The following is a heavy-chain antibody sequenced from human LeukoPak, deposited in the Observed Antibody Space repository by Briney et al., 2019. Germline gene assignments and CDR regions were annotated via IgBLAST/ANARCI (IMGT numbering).Heavy chain of an antibody. J-gene: IGHJ4*02. V-gene: IGHV3-21*01. D-gene: IGHD1-26*01. Sequence: GGSLRLSCAASGFIFSRYSMSWVRQAPGEGLEWVSSISTSSSYIYYADSLKGRFTISRDNARNSLYLEVNSLRAEDTAVYYCARDEGGKWELLGREGYWGQGTLVTVSS. CDR3: ARDEGGKWELLGREGY. CDR1: GFIFSRYS. CDR2: ISTSSSYI.